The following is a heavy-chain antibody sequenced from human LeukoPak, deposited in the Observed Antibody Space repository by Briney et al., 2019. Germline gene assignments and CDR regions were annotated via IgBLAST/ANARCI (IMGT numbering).Heavy chain of an antibody. Sequence: SETLSLTCTVSGGSISSSSYYWGWIRQPPGKGLEWIGSIYYSGSTYYNPSLKSRVTISVDTSKNQFSLKLSSVTAADTAVYYCARRVFLRYYYDSSGYSPGDKPRILFDYWGQGTLVTVSS. CDR2: IYYSGST. D-gene: IGHD3-22*01. CDR3: ARRVFLRYYYDSSGYSPGDKPRILFDY. V-gene: IGHV4-39*07. CDR1: GGSISSSSYY. J-gene: IGHJ4*02.